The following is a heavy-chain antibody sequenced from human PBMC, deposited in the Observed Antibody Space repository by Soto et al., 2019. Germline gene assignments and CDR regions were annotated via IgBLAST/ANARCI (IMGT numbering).Heavy chain of an antibody. CDR1: GFTFSSYG. CDR2: IWYDGSNK. D-gene: IGHD1-26*01. J-gene: IGHJ4*02. V-gene: IGHV3-33*01. Sequence: LRLSCAATGFTFSSYGMHWVRQAPGKGLEWVAVIWYDGSNKYYADSVKGRFTISRDNSKNTLYLQMNSLRAEDTAVYYCASLSGVPLGWGQGTLVTVSS. CDR3: ASLSGVPLG.